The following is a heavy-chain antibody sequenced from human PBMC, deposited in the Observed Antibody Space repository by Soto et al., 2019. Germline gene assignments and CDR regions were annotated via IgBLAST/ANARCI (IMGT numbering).Heavy chain of an antibody. D-gene: IGHD3-22*01. J-gene: IGHJ4*02. CDR1: GFTFDDYA. CDR3: AKDMDYYDSSGTFNY. CDR2: ISWNSGSI. V-gene: IGHV3-9*01. Sequence: PGGSLRLSCAASGFTFDDYAMHWVRQAPGKGLEWVSGISWNSGSIGYADSVKGRFTISRDNAKNSLYLQMNSLRAEDTALYYCAKDMDYYDSSGTFNYWGQGNLVTVSS.